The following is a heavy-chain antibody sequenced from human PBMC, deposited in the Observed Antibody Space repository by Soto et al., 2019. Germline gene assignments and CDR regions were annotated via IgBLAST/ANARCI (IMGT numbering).Heavy chain of an antibody. Sequence: GGSLRLSCAASGFTVSSNYMSWVRQAPGKGLEWVSVIYSGGSTYYADSVKGRFTISRDNSKNTLYLQMNSLRAEDTAVYYCARVIVVVPAAIYYYMDVWGKGTTVTVSS. CDR2: IYSGGST. V-gene: IGHV3-66*01. D-gene: IGHD2-2*02. J-gene: IGHJ6*03. CDR1: GFTVSSNY. CDR3: ARVIVVVPAAIYYYMDV.